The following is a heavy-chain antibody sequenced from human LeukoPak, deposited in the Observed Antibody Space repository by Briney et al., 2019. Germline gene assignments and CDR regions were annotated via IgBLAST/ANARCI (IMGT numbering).Heavy chain of an antibody. CDR2: IYPGDSDT. J-gene: IGHJ4*02. V-gene: IGHV5-51*01. Sequence: GESLKISCQGSGYSFTSYWIGWVRQMPGKGLEWIGIIYPGDSDTRYSPSSQGQVTISADKFISTAYLQWSSLKASDTAMYYCARGPRHTNKEYYFDYWGQGTLVTVSS. CDR3: ARGPRHTNKEYYFDY. CDR1: GYSFTSYW. D-gene: IGHD1-1*01.